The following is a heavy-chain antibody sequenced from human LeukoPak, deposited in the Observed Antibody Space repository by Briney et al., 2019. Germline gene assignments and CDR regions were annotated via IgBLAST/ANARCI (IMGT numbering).Heavy chain of an antibody. CDR3: AKITWIQLLLVTDP. D-gene: IGHD5-18*01. J-gene: IGHJ5*02. Sequence: SETLSLTCTVSGGSISRDYWSWLRQAPGKGLEWIGHIYYSGTTKYNPSLKGRVNMSIDTSKNQFSLNLKSVTAADTALYYCAKITWIQLLLVTDPWGQGTLVTVSS. CDR1: GGSISRDY. V-gene: IGHV4-59*08. CDR2: IYYSGTT.